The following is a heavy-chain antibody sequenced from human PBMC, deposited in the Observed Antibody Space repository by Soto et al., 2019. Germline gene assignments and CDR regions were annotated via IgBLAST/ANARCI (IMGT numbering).Heavy chain of an antibody. CDR2: ISGSDGKT. CDR3: ARWSYLDY. CDR1: GFSFGSYA. D-gene: IGHD3-3*01. J-gene: IGHJ4*02. V-gene: IGHV3-23*01. Sequence: GCLLLACVASGFSFGSYALTWVRQAPGKGLEWVSTISGSDGKTFYADAVKGRFSISRDISQSTLYLQMNSLRADDTAIYYCARWSYLDYWGQGTRVTVYS.